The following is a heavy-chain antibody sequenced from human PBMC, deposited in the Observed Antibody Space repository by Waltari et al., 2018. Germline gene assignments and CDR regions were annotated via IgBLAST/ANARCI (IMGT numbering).Heavy chain of an antibody. D-gene: IGHD4-17*01. Sequence: EVQLVEAEGGLVQPGGSLRLSCAASGFTFSRYAISWVRHAPGKGLEWVSAISGSGGSTYYADSVKGRFTISRDNSKNTLYLQMNSLRAEDTAVYYCAKVRGSFYGDYPIIDYWGQGTLVTVSS. V-gene: IGHV3-23*04. J-gene: IGHJ4*02. CDR3: AKVRGSFYGDYPIIDY. CDR2: ISGSGGST. CDR1: GFTFSRYA.